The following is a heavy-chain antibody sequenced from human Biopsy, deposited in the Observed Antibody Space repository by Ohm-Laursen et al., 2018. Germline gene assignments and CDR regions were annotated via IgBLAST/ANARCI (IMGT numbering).Heavy chain of an antibody. J-gene: IGHJ3*02. CDR1: GCSISGSS. Sequence: SDTLSLTCPVSGCSISGSSWSWIRQAPGRGLEWVGYISYSGSTSNNPSLKSRITISVDTSKNQISLKVTSVTAADTAVYYCAKHGSGWTGDDALHIWGQGTMVTVSS. V-gene: IGHV4-59*08. CDR2: ISYSGST. D-gene: IGHD6-19*01. CDR3: AKHGSGWTGDDALHI.